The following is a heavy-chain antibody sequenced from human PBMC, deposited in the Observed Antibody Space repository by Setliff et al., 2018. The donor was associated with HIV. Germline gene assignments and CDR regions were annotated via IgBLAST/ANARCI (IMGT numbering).Heavy chain of an antibody. CDR1: GDSIISSRNF. V-gene: IGHV4-39*01. D-gene: IGHD1-26*01. CDR3: ASGEDSGTYGEPYDS. Sequence: SETLSLTCTVSGDSIISSRNFWGWIRQPPGKGLEWIGNIHSSGSTYYNPSLKSRVFISVDLSINQFSLKPHSVTAADTAVYYCASGEDSGTYGEPYDSWGRGALVTVSS. CDR2: IHSSGST. J-gene: IGHJ4*02.